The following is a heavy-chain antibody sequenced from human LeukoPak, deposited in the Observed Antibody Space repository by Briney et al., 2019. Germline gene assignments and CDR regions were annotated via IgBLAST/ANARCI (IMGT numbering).Heavy chain of an antibody. Sequence: PGGSLRLSCAASGFTFSSYAMSWVRQAPGKGLEWVSGISGSGGSTHYADSVKGRFTISRDNSENTLYLQMKSLRAEDTAVYYCARGDGYNFFDYWGQGTLVTVSS. D-gene: IGHD5-24*01. CDR1: GFTFSSYA. CDR3: ARGDGYNFFDY. V-gene: IGHV3-23*01. J-gene: IGHJ4*02. CDR2: ISGSGGST.